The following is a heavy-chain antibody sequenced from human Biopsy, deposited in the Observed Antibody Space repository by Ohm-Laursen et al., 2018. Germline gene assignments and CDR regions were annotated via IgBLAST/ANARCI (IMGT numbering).Heavy chain of an antibody. J-gene: IGHJ4*02. CDR3: ARHGSQGYWTGGSCVDY. CDR1: GGSISSNYYY. CDR2: IYYRGNT. Sequence: SDTLSLTCTVSGGSISSNYYYWGWIRQPPGKGLEWIGSIYYRGNTNYNPSLKSLVTISVDTSKNQFSLKLSSATAADTAVFYCARHGSQGYWTGGSCVDYWGQGALVTVSS. D-gene: IGHD2-15*01. V-gene: IGHV4-39*01.